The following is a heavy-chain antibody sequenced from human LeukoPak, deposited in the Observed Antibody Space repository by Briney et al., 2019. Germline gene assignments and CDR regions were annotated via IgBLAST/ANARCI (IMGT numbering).Heavy chain of an antibody. CDR2: ISGNGGNT. Sequence: GGSLRLSCSASGFTFSSYAMHWVRQAPGKGLEYVSAISGNGGNTYYADSLKGRFTISRDNSKNSLYLQMNSLRTEDTALYYCAKDSRGGGFDYWGQGTLVTVSS. CDR3: AKDSRGGGFDY. CDR1: GFTFSSYA. J-gene: IGHJ4*02. D-gene: IGHD3-16*01. V-gene: IGHV3-64*04.